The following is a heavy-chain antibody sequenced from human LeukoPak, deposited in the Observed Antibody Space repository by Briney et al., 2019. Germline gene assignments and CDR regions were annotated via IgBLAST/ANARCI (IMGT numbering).Heavy chain of an antibody. CDR3: AGGFYYGSGRYNWFDP. J-gene: IGHJ5*02. D-gene: IGHD3-10*01. CDR1: GGTFSSYA. V-gene: IGHV1-69*13. Sequence: SVKVSCKASGGTFSSYAISWVRQAPGQGLEWMGGIIPIFGTANYAQKFQGRVTITADESTSTAYMELSSLRSEDTAVYYCAGGFYYGSGRYNWFDPWGQGTLVTVSS. CDR2: IIPIFGTA.